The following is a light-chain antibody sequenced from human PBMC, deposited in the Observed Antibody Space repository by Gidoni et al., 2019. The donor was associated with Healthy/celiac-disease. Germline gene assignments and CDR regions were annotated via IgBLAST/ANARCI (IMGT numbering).Light chain of an antibody. V-gene: IGKV3-15*01. CDR3: QQYNNWPWT. CDR1: QSVSSN. Sequence: EIVMTQSPATLSVSPGERATLSCRASQSVSSNLAWYQQKPGQAPRLLIYGASTRATGIPARSSGSGSGTEFTLTISSLQSEDFAVYYCQQYNNWPWTFXQXTKVEIK. J-gene: IGKJ1*01. CDR2: GAS.